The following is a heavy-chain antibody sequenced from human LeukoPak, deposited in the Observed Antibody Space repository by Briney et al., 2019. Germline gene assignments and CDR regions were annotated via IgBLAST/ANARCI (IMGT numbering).Heavy chain of an antibody. V-gene: IGHV4-39*01. CDR1: GGSISSSSYY. Sequence: SETLSLTCTVSGGSISSSSYYWGWIRQPPGKGLEWIGSIYYSGSTYYNPSLKSRVTISVDTSKTQSSLRLSSVTAADTAVYYCARQGGVGAKGVPDYWGQGTLVTVSS. CDR2: IYYSGST. D-gene: IGHD1-26*01. CDR3: ARQGGVGAKGVPDY. J-gene: IGHJ4*02.